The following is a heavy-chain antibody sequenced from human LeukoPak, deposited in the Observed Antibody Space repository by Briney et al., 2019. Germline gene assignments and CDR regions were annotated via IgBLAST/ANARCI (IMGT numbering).Heavy chain of an antibody. CDR1: GGTFSSYA. J-gene: IGHJ4*02. CDR3: ARGPHGYSGYDALDY. V-gene: IGHV1-69*13. D-gene: IGHD5-12*01. Sequence: ASVKVSCKASGGTFSSYAISWVRQAPGQGLXXXXXIIPIFGTANYAQKFQGRVTITADESTSTAYMELSSLRSEDTAVYYCARGPHGYSGYDALDYWGQGTLVTVSS. CDR2: IIPIFGTA.